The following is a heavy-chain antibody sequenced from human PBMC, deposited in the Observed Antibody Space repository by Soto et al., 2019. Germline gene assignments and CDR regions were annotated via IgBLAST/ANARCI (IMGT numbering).Heavy chain of an antibody. CDR3: ARTGDGHHDFLDY. CDR2: INQDGNED. J-gene: IGHJ4*02. Sequence: GGSLRLSCAASGFTFSSYWMNWVRQAPGKGLEWVANINQDGNEDNLMDSVKGRFTISRDNAKNSLFLQMNSLRVDDTAVYYCARTGDGHHDFLDYWGQGALVTVSS. V-gene: IGHV3-7*01. CDR1: GFTFSSYW. D-gene: IGHD1-1*01.